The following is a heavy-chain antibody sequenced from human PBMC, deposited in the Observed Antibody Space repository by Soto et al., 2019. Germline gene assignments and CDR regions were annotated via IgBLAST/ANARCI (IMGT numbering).Heavy chain of an antibody. D-gene: IGHD3-10*01. CDR2: KKPNSGNT. J-gene: IGHJ6*03. CDR1: GYTFTSYD. CDR3: ARAYGSGSYFIEDYMDV. Sequence: QVQLVQSGAEVKKPGASVKVSCKASGYTFTSYDINWVRQATGQGLEWMGWKKPNSGNTGYAQKFKGRLTMTRNTSISTAYMELSSLRSEDTAVYYCARAYGSGSYFIEDYMDVWGKGTTVTVSS. V-gene: IGHV1-8*01.